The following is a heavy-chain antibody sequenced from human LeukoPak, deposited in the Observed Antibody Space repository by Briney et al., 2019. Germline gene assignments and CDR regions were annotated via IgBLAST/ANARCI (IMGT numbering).Heavy chain of an antibody. CDR1: GFNVSNNY. CDR2: IFSSGPT. CDR3: AISGLGFGEFRGLDY. V-gene: IGHV3-53*01. D-gene: IGHD3-10*01. Sequence: GGSLRLSCAASGFNVSNNYMDWVRQAPGEGLEWVSVIFSSGPTYYADSVKGRFTISRDACKNALYLQMNSLRAEDTAVYYCAISGLGFGEFRGLDYWGQGTLVTVSS. J-gene: IGHJ4*02.